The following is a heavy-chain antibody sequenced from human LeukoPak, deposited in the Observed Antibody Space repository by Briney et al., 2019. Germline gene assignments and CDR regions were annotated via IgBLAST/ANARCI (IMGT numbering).Heavy chain of an antibody. D-gene: IGHD3-22*01. J-gene: IGHJ4*02. CDR1: GFTLSSYW. CDR3: ARPPPNYYDSSGYYPDY. V-gene: IGHV3-74*01. Sequence: PGGSLTLSCAACGFTLSSYWMQWLRQAPGKGLVWVSRINSDGSSTSYADSVKGRFTISRDNAKNTLYLQMNSLRAEDTAVYYCARPPPNYYDSSGYYPDYWGQGTLVTVSS. CDR2: INSDGSST.